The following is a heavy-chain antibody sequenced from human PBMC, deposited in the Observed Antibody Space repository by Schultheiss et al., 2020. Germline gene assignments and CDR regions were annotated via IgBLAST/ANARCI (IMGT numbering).Heavy chain of an antibody. J-gene: IGHJ6*02. D-gene: IGHD5-24*01. CDR2: ISSSGTTI. V-gene: IGHV3-48*04. CDR3: ARVEMATAYYYYYYGMDV. Sequence: GGSLRLSCAASGFTFSNYWMSWVRQAPGKGLEWISYISSSGTTIYYADSVKGRFTISRDNAKNSLYLQMNSLRVEDTAVYYCARVEMATAYYYYYYGMDVWGQGTTVTVAS. CDR1: GFTFSNYW.